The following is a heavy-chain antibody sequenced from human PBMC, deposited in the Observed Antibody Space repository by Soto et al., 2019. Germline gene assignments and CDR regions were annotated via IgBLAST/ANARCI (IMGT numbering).Heavy chain of an antibody. CDR2: ISGSGGSS. CDR1: GFTVSNYA. V-gene: IGHV3-23*01. D-gene: IGHD2-2*01. J-gene: IGHJ4*02. CDR3: AKKSTDSSGYSDY. Sequence: PGGSLRLSCAPSGFTVSNYAMSWVRQAPGKGLEWVSGISGSGGSSYYADSVKCRFTISSDYSKNTLNLQMDSLRAEDTAVYYCAKKSTDSSGYSDYWGQGTVVTVSS.